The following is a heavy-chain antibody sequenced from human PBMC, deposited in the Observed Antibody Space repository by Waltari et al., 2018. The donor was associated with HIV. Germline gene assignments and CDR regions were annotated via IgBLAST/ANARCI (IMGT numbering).Heavy chain of an antibody. CDR3: ARTYYYDSSGYYAP. CDR2: SDPNSGDT. J-gene: IGHJ5*02. CDR1: GYTFIGYY. D-gene: IGHD3-22*01. V-gene: IGHV1-2*02. Sequence: QVQLVQSGAEVKKPGASVKVSCKASGYTFIGYYIYWVRQAPGRGLEWMGWSDPNSGDTNYAQKFQGRGTMTRDTSISTAYMELSRLRPDDTAVYYCARTYYYDSSGYYAPWGQGTLVTVSS.